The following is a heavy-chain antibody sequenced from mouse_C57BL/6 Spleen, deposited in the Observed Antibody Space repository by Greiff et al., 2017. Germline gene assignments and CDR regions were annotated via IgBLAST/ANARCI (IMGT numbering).Heavy chain of an antibody. CDR3: ARGITTVVAPYYYAMDY. CDR2: IDPANGNT. CDR1: GFNIKNTY. J-gene: IGHJ4*01. V-gene: IGHV14-3*01. D-gene: IGHD1-1*01. Sequence: VHVKQSVAELVRPGASVKLSCTASGFNIKNTYMHWVKQRPEQGLEWIGRIDPANGNTKYAPKFQGKATITADTSSNTAYLQLSSLTSEDTAIYYCARGITTVVAPYYYAMDYWGQGTSVTVSS.